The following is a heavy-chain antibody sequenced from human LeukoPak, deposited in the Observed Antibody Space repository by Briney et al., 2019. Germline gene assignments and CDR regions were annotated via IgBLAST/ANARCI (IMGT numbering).Heavy chain of an antibody. Sequence: GGSLRLSCAASGFTFSSYSMNWVRQAPGKGLEWVSSISSSSSYRYYADSVKGRFTISRDNAKNSLYLQMNSLRAEDTAVYYCARERGIVAAGTYPLTYWGQGTLVTVSS. CDR1: GFTFSSYS. V-gene: IGHV3-21*01. J-gene: IGHJ4*02. D-gene: IGHD6-13*01. CDR2: ISSSSSYR. CDR3: ARERGIVAAGTYPLTY.